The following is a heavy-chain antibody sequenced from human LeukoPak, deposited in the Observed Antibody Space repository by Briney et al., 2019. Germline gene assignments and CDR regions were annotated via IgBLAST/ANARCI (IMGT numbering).Heavy chain of an antibody. V-gene: IGHV4-4*07. CDR3: ARDPYRGSSWFDP. Sequence: SETLSLTCTVSGGSISSYYWSWIRQPAGKGLEWIGRFYSGGSTDYNPSLKSRVTMSVDTSKNQFSLKLSSVTAADTAVYYCARDPYRGSSWFDPWGQGTLVTVSS. CDR1: GGSISSYY. D-gene: IGHD1-26*01. CDR2: FYSGGST. J-gene: IGHJ5*02.